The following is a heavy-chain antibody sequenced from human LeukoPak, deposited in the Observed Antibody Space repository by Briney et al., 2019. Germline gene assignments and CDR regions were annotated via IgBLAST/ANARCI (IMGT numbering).Heavy chain of an antibody. D-gene: IGHD3-10*01. V-gene: IGHV3-15*01. CDR1: GFTFTNTS. CDR3: TTDLGLTMIRGVFVS. Sequence: PRGSLRSSSVASGFTFTNTSMSGARQAPGKGLEGVGRINSRADAGTTDYAAPVKGRFIISSDDSQDTVYLQMNYLETEDTAVYYCTTDLGLTMIRGVFVSWGQGTLVTVSS. CDR2: INSRADAGTT. J-gene: IGHJ4*02.